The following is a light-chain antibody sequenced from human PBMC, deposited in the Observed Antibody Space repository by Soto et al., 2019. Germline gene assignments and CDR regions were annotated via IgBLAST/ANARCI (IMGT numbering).Light chain of an antibody. CDR1: QSVSRSY. J-gene: IGKJ4*01. V-gene: IGKV3-20*01. CDR3: QQYGSSPLT. CDR2: GAS. Sequence: ENVLTQSPGTLSLSPGERATLSCRASQSVSRSYLAWYQQKPGRAPRLLIYGASSRATGIPDRFSGSGSGTDFSLTISRLEPEDFAVYYCQQYGSSPLTFGGGTKVDIK.